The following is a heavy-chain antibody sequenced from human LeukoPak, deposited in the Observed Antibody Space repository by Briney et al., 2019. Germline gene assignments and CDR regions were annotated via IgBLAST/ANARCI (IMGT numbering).Heavy chain of an antibody. CDR1: GFTFSSYG. Sequence: GGSLRLSCATSGFTFSSYGMHWVRQAPGKGLEWVAVISYDGSNKYYADSVKGRFTISRDNAKNSLYLQMNSLRAEDTAVYYCARWYCSSPNCHSYYYGMDVWGQGTTVTVSS. J-gene: IGHJ6*02. CDR2: ISYDGSNK. D-gene: IGHD2-2*01. CDR3: ARWYCSSPNCHSYYYGMDV. V-gene: IGHV3-30*03.